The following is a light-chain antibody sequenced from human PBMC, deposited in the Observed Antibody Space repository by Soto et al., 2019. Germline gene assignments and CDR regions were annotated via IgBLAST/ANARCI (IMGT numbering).Light chain of an antibody. J-gene: IGKJ1*01. CDR1: QSISSW. CDR3: QQYNSYPWT. Sequence: DMQMRQYPYTLSSAVGPRLPITCRASQSISSWLAWYQQKPGKAPKLLIYKASSLESGVPSRFSGSGSGTEFNLAIRSLQSDDFATYNCQQYNSYPWTFAQGDKVDI. CDR2: KAS. V-gene: IGKV1-5*03.